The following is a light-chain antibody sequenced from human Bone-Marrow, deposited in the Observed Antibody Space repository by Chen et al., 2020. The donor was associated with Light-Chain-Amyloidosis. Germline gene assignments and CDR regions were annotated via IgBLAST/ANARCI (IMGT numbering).Light chain of an antibody. Sequence: EIVLMQSPGTLSLSTGEGSNLSCRASQTIRSNYLTWYQQKFGQAPRLLIYGSSSRATGIPDRFPGSGSGPDFTLTISRLEPEDFAMYYCQQYGPSPLTFGGWTKVEIK. CDR1: QTIRSNY. CDR2: GSS. J-gene: IGKJ4*01. CDR3: QQYGPSPLT. V-gene: IGKV3-20*01.